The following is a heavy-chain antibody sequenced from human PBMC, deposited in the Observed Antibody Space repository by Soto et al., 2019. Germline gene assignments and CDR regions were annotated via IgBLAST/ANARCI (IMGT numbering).Heavy chain of an antibody. Sequence: QVQLVESGGGVVQPGRSLRLSCAASGFTFSSYAMHWVRQAPGKGLEWVAVISYDGSNRYYADSVKGRFTIPGDNSKNTLCLQMDSRGAEDTAVYYCARDPWWGPAMVLWYFDLWGRGTLVTVSS. CDR3: ARDPWWGPAMVLWYFDL. CDR2: ISYDGSNR. D-gene: IGHD5-18*01. J-gene: IGHJ2*01. CDR1: GFTFSSYA. V-gene: IGHV3-30-3*01.